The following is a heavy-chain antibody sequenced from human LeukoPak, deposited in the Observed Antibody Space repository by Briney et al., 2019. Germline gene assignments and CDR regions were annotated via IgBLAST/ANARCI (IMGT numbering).Heavy chain of an antibody. CDR1: GFTFSSYA. CDR2: ISGSGGST. V-gene: IGHV3-23*01. D-gene: IGHD3-10*01. J-gene: IGHJ4*02. CDR3: AKFSSGFTEFDY. Sequence: PGGSLRLSCAASGFTFSSYAMSWVRQATGKGLDCVSAISGSGGSTYYADSVKGRFTISRDNSKNTLYLQMNSLRAEDTAVYYCAKFSSGFTEFDYWGQGTLVTVSS.